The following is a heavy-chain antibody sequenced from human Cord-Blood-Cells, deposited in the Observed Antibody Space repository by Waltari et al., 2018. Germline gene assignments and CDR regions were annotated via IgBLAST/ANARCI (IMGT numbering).Heavy chain of an antibody. V-gene: IGHV1-2*02. CDR1: GYTFTGYY. D-gene: IGHD6-6*01. CDR3: ARDSIAARKDFQH. CDR2: INPNSGGT. Sequence: QVQLVQSGAEVKKPGASVKVSCKASGYTFTGYYMHWVRQAPGQGLAWRGWINPNSGGTNWAQKCQGRVTMTRDTSISTAYMELSRLRSDDTVVYDCARDSIAARKDFQHWGQGTLVTVSS. J-gene: IGHJ1*01.